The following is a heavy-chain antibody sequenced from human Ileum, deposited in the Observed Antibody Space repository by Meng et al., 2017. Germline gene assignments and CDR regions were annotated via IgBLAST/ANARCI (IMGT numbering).Heavy chain of an antibody. J-gene: IGHJ4*02. D-gene: IGHD4-23*01. Sequence: GGSWRPSCAAPGLIVSDNYMSWARQAPGKGREWVSDIYSGGSTFFADTVTGRFTVSRDNSKNTVSLQINSLRAGDTAIYVCARKKYGGGEFDSWGQGTLVTVSS. CDR2: IYSGGST. V-gene: IGHV3-53*01. CDR3: ARKKYGGGEFDS. CDR1: GLIVSDNY.